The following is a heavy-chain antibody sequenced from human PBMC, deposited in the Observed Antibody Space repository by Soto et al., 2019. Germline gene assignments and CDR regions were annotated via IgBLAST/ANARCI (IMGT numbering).Heavy chain of an antibody. V-gene: IGHV4-28*01. CDR2: IYYSGTT. CDR3: ARREIEGPIDY. CDR1: GYSISSSNW. J-gene: IGHJ4*02. D-gene: IGHD1-26*01. Sequence: QVQLQESGPGLVKPSDTLSLTCAVSGYSISSSNWWGWIRQPPGKGLEWIGYIYYSGTTYYNPSLTSRVTMSVETSKNQFSLKLTSVTAVDTAVYYCARREIEGPIDYWGQGTLVTVSS.